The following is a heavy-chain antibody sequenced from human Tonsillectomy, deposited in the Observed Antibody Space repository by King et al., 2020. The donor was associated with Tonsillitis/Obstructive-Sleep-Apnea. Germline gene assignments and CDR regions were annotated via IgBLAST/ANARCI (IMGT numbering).Heavy chain of an antibody. V-gene: IGHV4-34*01. D-gene: IGHD2-15*01. CDR3: ARNRGKDA. CDR1: GESFSGYY. J-gene: IGHJ4*02. CDR2: INHSGNT. Sequence: VQLQQWGAGLLKPSETLSLTCAVYGESFSGYYWSWIRQPPGKGLEWIGEINHSGNTHYNPSLTSRVTVSVDTSKNQFSLKLTSVIAADTALYYCARNRGKDAWGQGTQVTVSP.